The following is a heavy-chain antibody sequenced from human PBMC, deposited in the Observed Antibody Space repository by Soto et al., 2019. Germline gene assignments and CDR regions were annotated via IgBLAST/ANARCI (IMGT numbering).Heavy chain of an antibody. CDR3: ARVGGSGGSGNYLDY. J-gene: IGHJ4*02. CDR2: IIPIVGIS. CDR1: GGTFRSYS. Sequence: QVQLVQSGAEVKKPGSSVKVSCQASGGTFRSYSINWVRQAPGKGLEWMGRIIPIVGISNYAQSFQGRVTLSADTSTTTAYMELSSLRSEDTAVYYCARVGGSGGSGNYLDYWGQGTLVTVSS. D-gene: IGHD3-10*01. V-gene: IGHV1-69*02.